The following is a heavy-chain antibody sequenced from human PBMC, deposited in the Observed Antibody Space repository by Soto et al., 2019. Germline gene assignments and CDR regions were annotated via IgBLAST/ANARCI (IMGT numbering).Heavy chain of an antibody. CDR3: ASSYYDILTGYPKAFDP. J-gene: IGHJ5*02. D-gene: IGHD3-9*01. CDR2: IYYSGST. Sequence: ASETLSLTCTVCGGSISSGDSYWSWIRQPPGKGLEWIGDIYYSGSTYYNPSLKSRVTISVDTSKNKFSLKLSYVTAADTAVYYCASSYYDILTGYPKAFDPWGQGTLVTVSS. V-gene: IGHV4-30-4*01. CDR1: GGSISSGDSY.